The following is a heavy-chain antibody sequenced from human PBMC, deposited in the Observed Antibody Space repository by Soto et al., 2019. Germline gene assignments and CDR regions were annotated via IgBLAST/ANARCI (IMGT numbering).Heavy chain of an antibody. CDR1: GGNFSSYA. V-gene: IGHV1-69*01. CDR3: ARGPPAEWSQNYYGMDV. CDR2: IIPIFGTA. Sequence: QVQLVQSGAEVKKPGSSVKVSCKASGGNFSSYAISWVRQAPGQGLEWMGGIIPIFGTANYAQKFQGRVTITADESTSTAYMELSSLRSEDTAVYYCARGPPAEWSQNYYGMDVWGQGTTVTVSS. J-gene: IGHJ6*02. D-gene: IGHD3-3*01.